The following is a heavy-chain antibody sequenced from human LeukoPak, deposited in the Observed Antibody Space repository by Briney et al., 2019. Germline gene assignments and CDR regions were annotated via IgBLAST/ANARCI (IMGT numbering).Heavy chain of an antibody. CDR3: ARLDCSSTSCYGGYNWFDP. CDR2: IYHSGST. D-gene: IGHD2-2*01. Sequence: SETLSLTCAVPGYSISSDYYWGWIRQPPGKGLEWIGNIYHSGSTCYSPSLKSRVTISVDTSKNQFSLKLSSVTAADTAVYYCARLDCSSTSCYGGYNWFDPWGQGTLVTVSS. V-gene: IGHV4-38-2*01. J-gene: IGHJ5*02. CDR1: GYSISSDYY.